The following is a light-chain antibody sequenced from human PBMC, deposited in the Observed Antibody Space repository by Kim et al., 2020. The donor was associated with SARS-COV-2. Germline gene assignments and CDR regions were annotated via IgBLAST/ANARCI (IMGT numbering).Light chain of an antibody. J-gene: IGKJ4*01. V-gene: IGKV1-5*03. CDR3: QQYKTYPVT. CDR1: QNIDAW. CDR2: TAS. Sequence: ASVGDRVTNTCRASQNIDAWLAWYQQKPGKAPKLLIYTASTLESGVPSRFSGSGSGTEFTLTISSLQPDDFATYYCQQYKTYPVTFGGGTKVDIK.